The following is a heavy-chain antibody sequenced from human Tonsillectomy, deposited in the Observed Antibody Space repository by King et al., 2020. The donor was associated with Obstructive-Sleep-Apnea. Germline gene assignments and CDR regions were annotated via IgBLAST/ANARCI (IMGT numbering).Heavy chain of an antibody. V-gene: IGHV4-38-2*02. Sequence: PLQESGPGLVKPSETLSLTCTVSGYSISSGYYWGWIRQPPGKGLEWIGNIYHSGSTHYNPSLKSRVTISVDTSRNQFSLNLTSVTAADTAVYYCARVSWYFDLWGRGTLVTVSS. CDR2: IYHSGST. CDR3: ARVSWYFDL. CDR1: GYSISSGYY. J-gene: IGHJ2*01.